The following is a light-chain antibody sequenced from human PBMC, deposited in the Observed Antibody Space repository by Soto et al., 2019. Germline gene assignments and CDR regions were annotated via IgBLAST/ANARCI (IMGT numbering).Light chain of an antibody. V-gene: IGLV2-14*01. CDR2: EVS. CDR3: SSQTASATVL. CDR1: SSDVGAYNF. Sequence: QSALTQPASVSGSPGQSITISCTRTSSDVGAYNFVSWYQQFPGKAPKLMIYEVSNRPSGVSDRFSGSKSGNTASLIISGLRAEDEADYYCSSQTASATVLFGGGTKLTVL. J-gene: IGLJ2*01.